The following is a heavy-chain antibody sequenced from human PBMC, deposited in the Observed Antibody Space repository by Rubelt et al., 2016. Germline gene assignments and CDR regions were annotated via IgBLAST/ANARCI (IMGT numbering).Heavy chain of an antibody. CDR1: GYTFTGYY. V-gene: IGHV1-2*02. J-gene: IGHJ4*02. D-gene: IGHD1-26*01. Sequence: QVQLVQSGAEVKKPGASVKVSCKASGYTFTGYYMHWVRPAPGQGLEWMGWNNPNSACTTCARKVPGGCTMTGGTSISTAYMGLSRLGCDARAVYYCASGSYRIDYWGQRTLVTVSS. CDR3: ASGSYRIDY. CDR2: NNPNSACT.